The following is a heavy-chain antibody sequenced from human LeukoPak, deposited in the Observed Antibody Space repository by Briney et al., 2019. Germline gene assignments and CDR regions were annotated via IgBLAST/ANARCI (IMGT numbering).Heavy chain of an antibody. Sequence: ASVTVSCKASGYTFTSYAMHWVRQAPGQRLEWMGWINAGNGNTKYSQKFQGRVTITRDTSASTAYMELSSLRSEDTAVYYCARESSGYYGSRKSHYYYGMDVWGQGTTVTVSS. CDR3: ARESSGYYGSRKSHYYYGMDV. CDR1: GYTFTSYA. CDR2: INAGNGNT. J-gene: IGHJ6*02. D-gene: IGHD3-10*01. V-gene: IGHV1-3*01.